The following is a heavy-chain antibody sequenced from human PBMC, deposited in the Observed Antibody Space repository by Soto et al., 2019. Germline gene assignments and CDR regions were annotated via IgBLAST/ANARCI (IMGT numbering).Heavy chain of an antibody. Sequence: ASVKVSCQASGYTFTSYAMHWVRQAPGQRLEWMGWINAGNGNTKYSQKFQGRVTITRDTSASTAHMELSSLRYEDTAVYYCARGARYYDFWSGDYPSYYYYYYMDVWGKGTTVTVSS. D-gene: IGHD3-3*01. J-gene: IGHJ6*03. CDR1: GYTFTSYA. CDR3: ARGARYYDFWSGDYPSYYYYYYMDV. V-gene: IGHV1-3*01. CDR2: INAGNGNT.